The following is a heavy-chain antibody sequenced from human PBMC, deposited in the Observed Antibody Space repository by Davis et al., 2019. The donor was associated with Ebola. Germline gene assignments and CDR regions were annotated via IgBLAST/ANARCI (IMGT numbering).Heavy chain of an antibody. CDR1: GFTFSSYS. J-gene: IGHJ5*02. CDR3: AKEPYTTEPGHNWFDP. D-gene: IGHD1-14*01. V-gene: IGHV3-21*04. CDR2: ISSSSSYI. Sequence: GESLKISCAASGFTFSSYSMNWVRQAPGKGLEWVSSISSSSSYIYYADSVKGRFTISRDNSKNTLYLQMNSLRAEDTAVYYCAKEPYTTEPGHNWFDPWGQGTLVTVSS.